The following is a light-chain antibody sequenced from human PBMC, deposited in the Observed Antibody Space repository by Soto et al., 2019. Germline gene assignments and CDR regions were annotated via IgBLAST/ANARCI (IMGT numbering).Light chain of an antibody. CDR2: DVS. J-gene: IGLJ1*01. V-gene: IGLV2-11*01. Sequence: QSVLTQPRSVSGSPGQSVTISFTGTSSDVGGYNYVSWYQQYSGKAPKVMIYDVSKRPSGVPDRFSGSKSGNTASLTISGLQAEDEADYYCCSYAASNTFVFGTGTKLTVL. CDR1: SSDVGGYNY. CDR3: CSYAASNTFV.